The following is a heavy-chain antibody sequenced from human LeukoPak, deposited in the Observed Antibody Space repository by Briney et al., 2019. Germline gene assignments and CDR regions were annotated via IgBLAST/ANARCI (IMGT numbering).Heavy chain of an antibody. CDR2: INHSGST. D-gene: IGHD3-3*01. V-gene: IGHV4-39*07. Sequence: SETQSLTCTVSGGSISSSSYNWGWIGQPPGKGLEWIGEINHSGSTNYNPSLKSRVTISVDTSKNQFSLKLSSVTAADTAVYYCARGYYDFWSGYRFDYWGQGTLVTVSS. CDR1: GGSISSSSYN. J-gene: IGHJ4*02. CDR3: ARGYYDFWSGYRFDY.